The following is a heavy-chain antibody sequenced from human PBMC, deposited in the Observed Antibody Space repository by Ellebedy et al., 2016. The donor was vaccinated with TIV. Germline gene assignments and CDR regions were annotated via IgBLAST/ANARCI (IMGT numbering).Heavy chain of an antibody. CDR2: IYYSGST. Sequence: SETLSLTCTVSGASITTYYWSWIRQPPGKGMEWIGYIYYSGSTNYNPSLKSRVTISVDTSKNQFSLKLSSVTAADTAVYYCATNIVVVPAAPNWFDPWGQGTLVTVSS. V-gene: IGHV4-59*12. J-gene: IGHJ5*02. D-gene: IGHD2-2*01. CDR1: GASITTYY. CDR3: ATNIVVVPAAPNWFDP.